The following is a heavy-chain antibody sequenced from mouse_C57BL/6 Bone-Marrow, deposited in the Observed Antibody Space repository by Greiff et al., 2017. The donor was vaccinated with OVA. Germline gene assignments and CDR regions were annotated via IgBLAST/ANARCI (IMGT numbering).Heavy chain of an antibody. CDR2: IYPGDGDT. J-gene: IGHJ4*01. CDR3: ARKGITTVVAPRYYAMDD. CDR1: GYAFSSSW. Sequence: QVQLQQSGPELVKPGASVKISCKASGYAFSSSWMNWVKQRPGKGLEWIGRIYPGDGDTNYNGKFKGKATLTADKTSSTAYMQLSSLTSEDSAVYFCARKGITTVVAPRYYAMDDWGQGTSVTVSS. V-gene: IGHV1-82*01. D-gene: IGHD1-1*01.